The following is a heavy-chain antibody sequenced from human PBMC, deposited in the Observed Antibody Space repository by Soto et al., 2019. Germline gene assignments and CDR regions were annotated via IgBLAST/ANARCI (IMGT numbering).Heavy chain of an antibody. J-gene: IGHJ4*02. D-gene: IGHD5-12*01. CDR2: IIPIIGVT. CDR3: AREWLGAKGADH. CDR1: GDTFNSDV. Sequence: QVQLVQSGAEVKRPGSSVKVSCESSGDTFNSDVISWVRQAPGQGLEWMGGIIPIIGVTHYAQKFQGRVTISALSSTGTAYMELTNLGFEDTALYYCAREWLGAKGADHWGQGTLVTVSS. V-gene: IGHV1-69*17.